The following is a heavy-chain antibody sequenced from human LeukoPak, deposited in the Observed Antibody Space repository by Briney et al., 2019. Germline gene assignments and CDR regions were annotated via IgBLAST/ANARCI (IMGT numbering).Heavy chain of an antibody. CDR1: GGSISSSNW. CDR3: ARGWLVYFDY. Sequence: SGTLSLTCAVSGGSISSSNWWSWVRQPPGKGLEWIGEINHSGSTNYNPSLKSRVTISVDTSKNQFSLKLSSVTAADTAVYYCARGWLVYFDYWGQGTLVTVSS. D-gene: IGHD6-19*01. CDR2: INHSGST. V-gene: IGHV4-4*02. J-gene: IGHJ4*02.